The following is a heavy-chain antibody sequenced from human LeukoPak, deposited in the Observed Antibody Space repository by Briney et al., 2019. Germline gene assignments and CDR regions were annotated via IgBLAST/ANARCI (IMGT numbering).Heavy chain of an antibody. CDR1: GFTVSSNY. D-gene: IGHD1-26*01. V-gene: IGHV3-11*04. Sequence: GGSLTLSCAASGFTVSSNYMSWVRQAPGKGLEWVSYISSSGSTIYYADSVKGRFTISRDNAKNSLYLQMNSLRAEDTAVYYCARRSGSYYNFDYWGQGTLVTVSS. CDR2: ISSSGSTI. J-gene: IGHJ4*02. CDR3: ARRSGSYYNFDY.